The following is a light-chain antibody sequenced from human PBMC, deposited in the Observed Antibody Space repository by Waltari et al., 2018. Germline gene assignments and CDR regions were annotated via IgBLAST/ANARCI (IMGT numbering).Light chain of an antibody. CDR2: KTS. CDR3: KYFDNLPMFT. CDR1: QDIGGY. Sequence: DIQLTQSPSSLAASVGDRVTLTCRASQDIGGYLNWYQQQPGKAPKLLIYKTSILNTGVPSRFSGGSSKIDYTLTLTNLQPEDIATCYCKYFDNLPMFTFGRGTKVEIK. J-gene: IGKJ2*01. V-gene: IGKV1-33*01.